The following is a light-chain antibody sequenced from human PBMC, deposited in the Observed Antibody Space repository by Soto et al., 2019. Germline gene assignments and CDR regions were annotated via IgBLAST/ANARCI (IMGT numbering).Light chain of an antibody. V-gene: IGKV1-39*01. J-gene: IGKJ1*01. CDR3: QQSYVTPRA. Sequence: DIQMTQSPSSLSASVGDRVTITCRASQTIDSYLNWYQQKPGKAPKLLIYAASTLQIGVPSRFSGSVYGTAFTLTISSLQTEDFATYYCQQSYVTPRAFGQGTKVELK. CDR2: AAS. CDR1: QTIDSY.